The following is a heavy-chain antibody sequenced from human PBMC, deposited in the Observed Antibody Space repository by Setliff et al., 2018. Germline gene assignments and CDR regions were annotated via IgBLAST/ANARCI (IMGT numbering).Heavy chain of an antibody. CDR1: GGTFRSDG. J-gene: IGHJ6*03. CDR3: ARDPIGPFLCYMDG. V-gene: IGHV1-69*05. CDR2: IIRVFRTA. Sequence: SVKVSCKASGGTFRSDGFNWVRQAPGQGLEWMGRIIRVFRTAKYADSVKGRFTISRDNSKNTLYLQMDSLRSEDTAVYYCARDPIGPFLCYMDGWGKGTTVTVSS. D-gene: IGHD3-16*01.